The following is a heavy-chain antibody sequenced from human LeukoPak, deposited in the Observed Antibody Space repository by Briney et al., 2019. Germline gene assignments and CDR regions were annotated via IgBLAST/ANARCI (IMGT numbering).Heavy chain of an antibody. J-gene: IGHJ4*02. CDR1: GGSISSHY. D-gene: IGHD2-21*01. Sequence: SETLSLTCTVSGGSISSHYWSWIRQPPGKGLEWIAYLFDSVNTKDNPSLQSRLTLSADTSKNQFSLRLSSVTAADTAVYYGATIKRGSILCYFDFWGQGIKVTVSS. CDR2: LFDSVNT. CDR3: ATIKRGSILCYFDF. V-gene: IGHV4-59*11.